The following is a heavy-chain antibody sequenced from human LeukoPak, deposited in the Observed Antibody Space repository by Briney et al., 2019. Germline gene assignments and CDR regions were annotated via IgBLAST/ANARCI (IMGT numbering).Heavy chain of an antibody. D-gene: IGHD1-26*01. V-gene: IGHV3-48*03. CDR2: ISGSDNTI. J-gene: IGHJ4*02. CDR3: TRGSPTNGGSYWALFDY. CDR1: GFTFSAYA. Sequence: PGGSLRLSCEASGFTFSAYAMTWVRQAPGKGLEWVSFISGSDNTIYYTDSVKGRFTISRDNAKNSLFLQMNSLRDEDTAVYYCTRGSPTNGGSYWALFDYWGQGAQVTVSS.